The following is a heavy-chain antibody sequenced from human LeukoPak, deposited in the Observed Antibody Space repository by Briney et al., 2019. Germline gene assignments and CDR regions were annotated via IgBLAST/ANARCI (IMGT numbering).Heavy chain of an antibody. CDR3: ASRIATAGSVDY. Sequence: GGSLRLSCAASGFSVNSNYMSWVRQAPGKGLEWVSVIYSSGSTYYADSVKGRFTISRDNSKNTLHLQMNTLRAEDTAVYYCASRIATAGSVDYWGQGTQVTVSS. D-gene: IGHD6-13*01. CDR2: IYSSGST. CDR1: GFSVNSNY. V-gene: IGHV3-53*01. J-gene: IGHJ4*02.